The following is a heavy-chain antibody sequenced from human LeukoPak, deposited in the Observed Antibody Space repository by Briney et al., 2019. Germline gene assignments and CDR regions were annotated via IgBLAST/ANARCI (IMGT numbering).Heavy chain of an antibody. J-gene: IGHJ4*02. CDR3: ARESTVTLEDYYFDY. D-gene: IGHD4-17*01. V-gene: IGHV3-30*04. Sequence: GGSLRLSCAASGFTFSNYTMHWVRQAPGKGLEWVAVISYDGSDRYYADSVKGRLTISRDNSKNTVYLQMNSLRAEDTAVYYCARESTVTLEDYYFDYWGQGTPVTVSS. CDR1: GFTFSNYT. CDR2: ISYDGSDR.